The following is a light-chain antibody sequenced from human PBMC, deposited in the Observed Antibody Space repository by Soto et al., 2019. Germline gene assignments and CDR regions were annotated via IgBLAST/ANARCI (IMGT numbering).Light chain of an antibody. Sequence: QSALTQPPSASGTPGQRVTISCSTGSSNLGDNTVNWYQHVPGTAPKLLIYSYDQRPSGVPDRFSGSKSGTSASLAISGPQSEDEADYYCAAWDASLDGYVFGTGTKVT. CDR1: SSNLGDNT. CDR2: SYD. V-gene: IGLV1-44*01. J-gene: IGLJ1*01. CDR3: AAWDASLDGYV.